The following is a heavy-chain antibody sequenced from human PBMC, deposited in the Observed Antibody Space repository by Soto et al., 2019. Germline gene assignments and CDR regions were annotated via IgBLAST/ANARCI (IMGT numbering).Heavy chain of an antibody. CDR3: AKGAWLDY. D-gene: IGHD5-12*01. CDR1: GFTFTTFD. V-gene: IGHV3-23*01. J-gene: IGHJ4*02. CDR2: VRGRDGST. Sequence: EVQLLESGGGLVQPGASLRLSCADSGFTFTTFDMSWARQAPGKGLEWVAVVRGRDGSTSYADSLKGRFTISKDSSKNTLYLQMNSLRAEDTALYYCAKGAWLDYWGQGTLVTVSS.